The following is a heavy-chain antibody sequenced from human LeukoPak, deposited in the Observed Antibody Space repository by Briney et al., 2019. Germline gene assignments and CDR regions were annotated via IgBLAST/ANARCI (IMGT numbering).Heavy chain of an antibody. D-gene: IGHD4-11*01. CDR1: GFTVSSYS. CDR3: ARPSTYNYFDY. Sequence: GGSLRLSCAASGFTVSSYSMNWVRQAPGKGLEWVSYIGSDSGTIYYADSVKGRFTVSRDNAKNSLYLQMNSLRAEDTAVYYCARPSTYNYFDYWGQGTLVTVSS. V-gene: IGHV3-48*01. CDR2: IGSDSGTI. J-gene: IGHJ4*02.